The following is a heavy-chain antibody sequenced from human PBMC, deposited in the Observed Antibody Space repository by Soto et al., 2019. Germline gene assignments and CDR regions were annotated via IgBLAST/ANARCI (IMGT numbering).Heavy chain of an antibody. CDR1: GFTFSSYA. D-gene: IGHD1-26*01. Sequence: EVQLLESGGGLVPPGGSLSLSCAASGFTFSSYAMRWVRQAPVKGLEWVSAISGSGGSTYYADSVKGRFTISRDNSKNTLYLQMNSLRSEDTAVYYCARRGSGSYYDYWGQGTLVTVSS. V-gene: IGHV3-23*01. J-gene: IGHJ4*02. CDR2: ISGSGGST. CDR3: ARRGSGSYYDY.